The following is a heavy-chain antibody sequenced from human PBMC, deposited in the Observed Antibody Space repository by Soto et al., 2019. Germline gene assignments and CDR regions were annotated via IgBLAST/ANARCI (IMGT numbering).Heavy chain of an antibody. CDR3: ARAKYSYGKSHDS. V-gene: IGHV3-48*02. CDR2: ISSSGSTV. J-gene: IGHJ4*02. D-gene: IGHD5-18*01. CDR1: GFTFNGYG. Sequence: GGSLRLSCAASGFTFNGYGMNWVRQAPGKGLEWVSYISSSGSTVYYADSVRGRFTISRDDAKSSMYLQMNSLRHEDTAVYYCARAKYSYGKSHDSWGQGTLVTVSS.